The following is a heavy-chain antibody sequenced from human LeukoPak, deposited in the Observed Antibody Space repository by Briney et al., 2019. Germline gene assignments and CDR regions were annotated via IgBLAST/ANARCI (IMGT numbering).Heavy chain of an antibody. V-gene: IGHV1-8*01. CDR1: GYTFTSYD. CDR3: ARGNYGYGSGSYPWNRADRKYYFDY. J-gene: IGHJ4*02. D-gene: IGHD3-10*01. CDR2: MNPNSGNT. Sequence: ASVKVSCKASGYTFTSYDINWVRQATGQGLEWMGWMNPNSGNTGYSQKFQGRVTMTRNTSISTAYMELSSLRSEDTAVYYCARGNYGYGSGSYPWNRADRKYYFDYWGQGTLVTVSS.